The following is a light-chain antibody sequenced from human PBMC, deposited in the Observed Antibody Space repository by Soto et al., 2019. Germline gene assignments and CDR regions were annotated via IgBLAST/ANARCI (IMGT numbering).Light chain of an antibody. J-gene: IGKJ4*01. Sequence: DIQLTQSPSSLSASVGDRVTITCRASRGIAAYLAWYQQKASKAPNLLIYGASTLQSGVPSRFSGSGSGTEFALTISRLQPEDVATYYCQQLLSYPLTFGGGTKVEIK. V-gene: IGKV1-9*01. CDR1: RGIAAY. CDR3: QQLLSYPLT. CDR2: GAS.